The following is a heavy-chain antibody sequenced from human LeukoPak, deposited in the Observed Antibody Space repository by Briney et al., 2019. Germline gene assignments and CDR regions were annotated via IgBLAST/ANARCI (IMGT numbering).Heavy chain of an antibody. CDR1: GYTFSGYY. Sequence: GASVKVSCKASGYTFSGYYIHWVRQAPGQGLEWMGWINPNSGGTNYAQKLQGRVTMTTDTSTSTAYMELRSLRSDDTAVYYCARVLAAAGTNFDYWGQGTLVTVSS. V-gene: IGHV1-2*02. J-gene: IGHJ4*02. CDR3: ARVLAAAGTNFDY. D-gene: IGHD6-13*01. CDR2: INPNSGGT.